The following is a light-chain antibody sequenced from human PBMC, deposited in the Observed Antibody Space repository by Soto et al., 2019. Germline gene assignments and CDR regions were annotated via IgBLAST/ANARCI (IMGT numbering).Light chain of an antibody. CDR3: QQYNNWPRT. CDR1: QSVSSN. CDR2: GAS. V-gene: IGKV3-15*01. J-gene: IGKJ1*01. Sequence: EIVMTQSPATLSVSPGERATPSCRASQSVSSNLAWYQQKPGQAPRLLIYGASTRATGIPARFSGSGSGTEFTLTISSLQSEDFAVYYCQQYNNWPRTFGQGTKGDIK.